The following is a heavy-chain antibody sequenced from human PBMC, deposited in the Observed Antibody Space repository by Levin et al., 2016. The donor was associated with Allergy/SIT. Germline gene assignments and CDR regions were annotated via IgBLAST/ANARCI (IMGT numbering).Heavy chain of an antibody. Sequence: GESLKISCAASGFTFSSYWMSWVRQAPGKGLEWVANIKQDGSEKYYVDSVKGRFTISRDNAKNSLYLQMNSLRAEDTAVYYCARGYRNIVVVTAIFFDYWGQGTLVTVSS. CDR1: GFTFSSYW. J-gene: IGHJ4*02. CDR2: IKQDGSEK. CDR3: ARGYRNIVVVTAIFFDY. V-gene: IGHV3-7*03. D-gene: IGHD2-21*02.